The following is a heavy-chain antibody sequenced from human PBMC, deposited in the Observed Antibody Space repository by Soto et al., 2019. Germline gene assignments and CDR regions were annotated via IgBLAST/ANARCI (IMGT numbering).Heavy chain of an antibody. CDR3: ARGTLVLPFDY. D-gene: IGHD2-2*01. Sequence: QVQLQQWGAGLLKPSETLSLTCAVYGGSFSGYYWSWIRQPPGKGLEWIGEINHSGSTNYNPSLKSPVTISVDTSKSQFSLKLSSVTAADTAVYYCARGTLVLPFDYWGQGTLVTVSS. CDR1: GGSFSGYY. V-gene: IGHV4-34*01. CDR2: INHSGST. J-gene: IGHJ4*02.